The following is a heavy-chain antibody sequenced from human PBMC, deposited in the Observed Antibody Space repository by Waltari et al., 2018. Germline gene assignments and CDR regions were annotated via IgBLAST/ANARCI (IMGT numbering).Heavy chain of an antibody. J-gene: IGHJ5*02. D-gene: IGHD2-2*01. V-gene: IGHV4-38-2*02. Sequence: QVQLQESGPGLVKPSETLSLTCAVSGYSISSGYYWGWIRQPPGKGLEWIGSIYHSGSTYYNPSLKSRVTISVDTPKNQFSLKLSSVTAADTAVYYCARDLQGNPSYQFDPWGQGTLVTVSS. CDR1: GYSISSGYY. CDR2: IYHSGST. CDR3: ARDLQGNPSYQFDP.